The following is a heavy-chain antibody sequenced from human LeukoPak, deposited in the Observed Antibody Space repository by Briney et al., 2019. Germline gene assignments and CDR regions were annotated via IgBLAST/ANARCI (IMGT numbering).Heavy chain of an antibody. D-gene: IGHD3-10*01. CDR1: GFTFSSYS. CDR2: ISSSSSYI. V-gene: IGHV3-21*01. CDR3: ARDRALWFGELAYYYYYYYMDV. Sequence: GGSLRLSCAASGFTFSSYSMNWVRQAPGKGLEWVSSISSSSSYIYYADSVKGRFTISRDNAKNSLYLQMNSLRAEDTAVYYCARDRALWFGELAYYYYYYYMDVWGKGTTVTVSS. J-gene: IGHJ6*03.